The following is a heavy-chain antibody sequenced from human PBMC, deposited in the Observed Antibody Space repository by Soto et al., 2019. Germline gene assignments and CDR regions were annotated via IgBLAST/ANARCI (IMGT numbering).Heavy chain of an antibody. CDR1: GYTFTSYA. CDR2: INAGNGNT. V-gene: IGHV1-3*01. J-gene: IGHJ4*02. CDR3: ARAARETNVEFGDY. D-gene: IGHD3-16*01. Sequence: ASVKVSCKASGYTFTSYAMHWVRQAPGQRLEWMGWINAGNGNTKYSQKFQGRVTITRDTSASTAYMELSSLRSEDTAVYYCARAARETNVEFGDYWGQGTLVTVSS.